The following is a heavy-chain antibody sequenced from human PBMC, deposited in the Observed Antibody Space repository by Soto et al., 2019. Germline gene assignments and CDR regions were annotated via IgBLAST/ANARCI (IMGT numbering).Heavy chain of an antibody. D-gene: IGHD3-9*01. CDR1: GGTFSSYA. CDR2: IIPIFGTA. CDR3: ARDSRDILTGYYIDY. Sequence: SVKVSCKASGGTFSSYAISWVRQAPGQGLEWMGGIIPIFGTANYAQKFQGRVTITADESTSTAYMELSSLRSEDTAVYYCARDSRDILTGYYIDYWGQGTLVTVSS. V-gene: IGHV1-69*13. J-gene: IGHJ4*02.